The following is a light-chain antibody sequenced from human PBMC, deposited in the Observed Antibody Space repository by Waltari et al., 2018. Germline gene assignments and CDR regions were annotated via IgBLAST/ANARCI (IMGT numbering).Light chain of an antibody. J-gene: IGLJ3*02. CDR3: SSHTTRSLLGV. CDR2: DVT. V-gene: IGLV2-14*03. CDR1: SHDVDDFNY. Sequence: QSVLTQPASVSGSPGQSITISCTGSSHDVDDFNYVAWYQQHPDKAPKLLLFDVTTRASGVSIRFSGSKSANTASLTISGLQAEDEAFYYCSSHTTRSLLGVFGGGTKLTVL.